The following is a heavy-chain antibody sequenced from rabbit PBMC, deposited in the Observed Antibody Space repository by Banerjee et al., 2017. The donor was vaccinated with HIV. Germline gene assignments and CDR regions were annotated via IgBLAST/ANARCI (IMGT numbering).Heavy chain of an antibody. Sequence: QEQLEESGGGLVKPEGSLTLTCKASGFDLSSYYYMCWVRQAPGKGLEWIACIYTSSGSTTYANWAKGRFTISKTSSTTVTLQMTSLTAADTATYFCARDVVAGLDTYGYAFDLWGPGTLVTVS. D-gene: IGHD6-1*01. J-gene: IGHJ4*01. CDR1: GFDLSSYYY. V-gene: IGHV1S45*01. CDR2: IYTSSGST. CDR3: ARDVVAGLDTYGYAFDL.